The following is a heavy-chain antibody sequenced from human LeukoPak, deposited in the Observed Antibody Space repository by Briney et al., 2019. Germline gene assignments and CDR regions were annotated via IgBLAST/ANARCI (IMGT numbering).Heavy chain of an antibody. D-gene: IGHD2-15*01. CDR3: ARDSGPGGSGNWYRRGFDY. J-gene: IGHJ4*02. CDR2: TYYRSKWYH. Sequence: SQTLSLTCAISGDSVSSNSAAWNWIRQSPSRGLEWLGRTYYRSKWYHDYAVSVKSRITINPDTSKNQFSLQLNSVTPEDTAVYYCARDSGPGGSGNWYRRGFDYWGQGTLVTVSS. V-gene: IGHV6-1*01. CDR1: GDSVSSNSAA.